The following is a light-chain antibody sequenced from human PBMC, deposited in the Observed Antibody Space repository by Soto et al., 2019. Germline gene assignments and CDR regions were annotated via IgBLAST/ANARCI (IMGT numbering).Light chain of an antibody. J-gene: IGKJ5*01. CDR2: KAC. CDR1: QSINTN. CDR3: QQYKDYPIT. Sequence: DIQITQSPSTLSASVGDRVTITCQASQSINTNLAWYHQKPGKAPNLLIYKACSLHTGVPSRFSGSGSGTDFTLTISSLQPDDFASYYCQQYKDYPITFGQGTRLEIK. V-gene: IGKV1-5*03.